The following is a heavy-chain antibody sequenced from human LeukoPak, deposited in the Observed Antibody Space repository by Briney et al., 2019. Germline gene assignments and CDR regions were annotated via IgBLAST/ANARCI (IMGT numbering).Heavy chain of an antibody. CDR1: GFTFRNFG. V-gene: IGHV4-34*01. J-gene: IGHJ6*04. CDR2: INHSGST. Sequence: PGGSLRLSCAASGFTFRNFGMTWVRQAPGKGLEWIGEINHSGSTNYNPSLKSRVTISVDTSKNQFSLKLSSVTAADTAVYYCARPTNRGGDVWGKGTTVTVSS. CDR3: ARPTNRGGDV. D-gene: IGHD1-14*01.